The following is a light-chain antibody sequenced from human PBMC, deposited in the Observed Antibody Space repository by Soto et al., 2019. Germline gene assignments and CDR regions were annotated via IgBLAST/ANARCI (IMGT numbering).Light chain of an antibody. V-gene: IGKV3-20*01. CDR3: QQYGTSPRT. Sequence: EIVLTQSPGTLSLFPGERATLSCRASQSVRSSYLAWYQQKLGQAPRLLIYGVSNRATGIPDRFSGSGSGTDFTLTISRLESEDFAVYYCQQYGTSPRTFGQGTKVEI. CDR1: QSVRSSY. CDR2: GVS. J-gene: IGKJ1*01.